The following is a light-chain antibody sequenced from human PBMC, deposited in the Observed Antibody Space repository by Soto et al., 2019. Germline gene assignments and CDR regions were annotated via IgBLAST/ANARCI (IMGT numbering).Light chain of an antibody. V-gene: IGKV1-5*01. CDR2: DAS. J-gene: IGKJ1*01. CDR1: QTIGSW. Sequence: DIQMTQSPSTLSASVGDRVTVTCRASQTIGSWLAWYQQKPGRAPKLLIFDASSLESGVPSRFSGNGSGTEFTLTISGLQPDDFATYYCQQYNSYSPWTFGQGTKVDIK. CDR3: QQYNSYSPWT.